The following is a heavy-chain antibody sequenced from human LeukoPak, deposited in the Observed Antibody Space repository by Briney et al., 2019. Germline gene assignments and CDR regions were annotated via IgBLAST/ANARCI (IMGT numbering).Heavy chain of an antibody. D-gene: IGHD3-16*01. CDR1: GYTFTAYY. J-gene: IGHJ3*02. Sequence: GASVKFSCKASGYTFTAYYMHWVRQAPGQGLELMAWINPDRDDANYVQKFQGRVTMTRDTSISTAYMELSRLRSDDTAMYYCATVSGGSLDIRGQGTIVTVSS. CDR3: ATVSGGSLDI. CDR2: INPDRDDA. V-gene: IGHV1-2*02.